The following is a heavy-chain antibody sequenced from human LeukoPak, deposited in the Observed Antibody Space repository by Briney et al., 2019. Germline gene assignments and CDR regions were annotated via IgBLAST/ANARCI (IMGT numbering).Heavy chain of an antibody. V-gene: IGHV3-23*01. CDR3: AKDQEILVVPAAINY. J-gene: IGHJ4*02. D-gene: IGHD2-2*02. CDR2: INGSGGST. Sequence: PGGSLRLSCAASGFTFSSYAMSWVRQAPGKGLEWVSAINGSGGSTHYADSVKGRFTISRDNSKNTLFLQMNSLRAEDTAVYYCAKDQEILVVPAAINYWGQGTLVTVSS. CDR1: GFTFSSYA.